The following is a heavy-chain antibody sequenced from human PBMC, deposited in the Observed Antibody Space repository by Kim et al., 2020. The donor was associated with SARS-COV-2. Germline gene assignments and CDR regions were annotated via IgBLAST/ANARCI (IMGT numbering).Heavy chain of an antibody. J-gene: IGHJ4*02. D-gene: IGHD5-12*01. CDR1: GFTFSGYG. Sequence: GGSLRLSCAASGFTFSGYGMHWVRQAPGKGLEWVAVIRYDGRNKFYADSVKGRFTISRDNSKDTLYLQMNSLRAEDTAVYLCAKDSSGYSGSSDYWGQGTLVTVSS. CDR3: AKDSSGYSGSSDY. CDR2: IRYDGRNK. V-gene: IGHV3-30*18.